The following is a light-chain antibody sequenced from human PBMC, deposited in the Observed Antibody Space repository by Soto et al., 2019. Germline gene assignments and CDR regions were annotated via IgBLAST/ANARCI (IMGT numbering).Light chain of an antibody. CDR3: QQYNSYPYT. Sequence: DIQMTQSPSTLSASVGDRVTITCRASQSISSWLAWYQQKPGNAPQLLIYDASSLESGVPSRFSGSGSGTEFPLTISRLQPDDFATYYCQQYNSYPYTFGQGTKLEIK. CDR2: DAS. V-gene: IGKV1-5*01. J-gene: IGKJ2*01. CDR1: QSISSW.